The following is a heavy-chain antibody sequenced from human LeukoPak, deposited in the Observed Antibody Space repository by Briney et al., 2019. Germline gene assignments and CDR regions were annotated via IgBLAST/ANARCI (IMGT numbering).Heavy chain of an antibody. J-gene: IGHJ4*02. CDR3: ARVWGVGYDLGPFDY. Sequence: ASVNVSCKASGYTFTSYYMHWVRQAPGQGLEWMGIINPSGGSTSYAQKFQGRVTMTRDTSTSTVYMELSSLRSEDTAVYYCARVWGVGYDLGPFDYWGQGTLVTVSS. V-gene: IGHV1-46*01. CDR1: GYTFTSYY. CDR2: INPSGGST. D-gene: IGHD5-12*01.